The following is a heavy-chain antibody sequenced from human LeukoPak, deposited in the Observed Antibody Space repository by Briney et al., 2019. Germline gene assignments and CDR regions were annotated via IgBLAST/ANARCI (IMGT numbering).Heavy chain of an antibody. CDR3: TRGSLRGSSRDY. CDR1: GYAFTGYD. V-gene: IGHV1-8*01. Sequence: ASVKVSCKASGYAFTGYDINWVRQATGEGLEGMGWMNPNTGDTGYAQNFQGRLTMTRNTSIDTAYMELSGLRSEDTAIYYCTRGSLRGSSRDYWGQGTLVTVSS. CDR2: MNPNTGDT. J-gene: IGHJ4*02. D-gene: IGHD1-26*01.